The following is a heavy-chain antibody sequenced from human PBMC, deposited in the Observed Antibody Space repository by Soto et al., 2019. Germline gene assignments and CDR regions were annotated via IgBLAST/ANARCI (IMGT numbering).Heavy chain of an antibody. D-gene: IGHD6-19*01. Sequence: ASVKVSCKASGYTFTSYDINWVLQATGQGLEWMGWMNPNSGNTGYAQKFQGRVTMTRNTSISTAYMELSSLRSEDTAVYYCARVGYSSGWDWFDPWGQGTLVTVSS. CDR1: GYTFTSYD. CDR3: ARVGYSSGWDWFDP. CDR2: MNPNSGNT. J-gene: IGHJ5*02. V-gene: IGHV1-8*01.